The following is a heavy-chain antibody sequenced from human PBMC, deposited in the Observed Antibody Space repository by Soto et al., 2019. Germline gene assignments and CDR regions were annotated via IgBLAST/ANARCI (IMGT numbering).Heavy chain of an antibody. Sequence: EVQLVESGGGLVKPGGSLRLSCAASGFTFSNAWMNWVRQAPGKGLEWVGRIKSKTDGGTTDYAAPVKGRFTISSDDSKNTVYLQMISLKTSDTAVYYCTTDIEYDILTGHSRDYWGQRTLVTVSS. CDR2: IKSKTDGGTT. D-gene: IGHD3-9*01. J-gene: IGHJ4*02. CDR3: TTDIEYDILTGHSRDY. V-gene: IGHV3-15*07. CDR1: GFTFSNAW.